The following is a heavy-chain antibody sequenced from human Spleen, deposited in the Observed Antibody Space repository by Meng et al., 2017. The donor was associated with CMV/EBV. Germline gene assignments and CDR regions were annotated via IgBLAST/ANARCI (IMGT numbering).Heavy chain of an antibody. CDR2: ISSSSAYI. D-gene: IGHD3-3*01. V-gene: IGHV3-21*01. CDR1: GFTFSTYS. Sequence: GESLKISCAASGFTFSTYSMNWVRQAPGKGLEWVSSISSSSAYIYYADSMKGRFTISRDNAKNSLYLQMNSLRAEDTAVYYCARVGRFTIFGVVSYAMDVWGQGTTVTVSS. J-gene: IGHJ6*02. CDR3: ARVGRFTIFGVVSYAMDV.